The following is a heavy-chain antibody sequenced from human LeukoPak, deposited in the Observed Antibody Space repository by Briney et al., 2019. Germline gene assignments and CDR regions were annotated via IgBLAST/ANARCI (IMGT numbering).Heavy chain of an antibody. J-gene: IGHJ4*02. CDR2: IFTTGST. CDR1: GGSISSYD. D-gene: IGHD3-22*01. CDR3: ARHWSGDSSGYYPLDY. V-gene: IGHV4-4*07. Sequence: SETLSLTCAVSGGSISSYDWSWIRQPAGKGLEWIGRIFTTGSTNYDPSLQSRVTISVNTSKNQFSLKLSSVTAADTAVYYCARHWSGDSSGYYPLDYWGQGTLVTVSS.